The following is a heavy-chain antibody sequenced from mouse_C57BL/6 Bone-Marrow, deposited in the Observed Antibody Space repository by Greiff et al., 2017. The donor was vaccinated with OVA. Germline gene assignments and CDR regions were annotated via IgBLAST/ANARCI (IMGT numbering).Heavy chain of an antibody. CDR1: GFTFSSYG. J-gene: IGHJ4*01. Sequence: EVQGVESGGDLVKPGGSLKLSCAASGFTFSSYGMSWVRQTPDKRLEWVATISSGGSYTYYPDSVKGRFPISRDNAKNTLYLQMSSLKSEDTAMYYCARLLRFCMDYWGQGTSVTVSS. D-gene: IGHD1-1*01. CDR2: ISSGGSYT. V-gene: IGHV5-6*01. CDR3: ARLLRFCMDY.